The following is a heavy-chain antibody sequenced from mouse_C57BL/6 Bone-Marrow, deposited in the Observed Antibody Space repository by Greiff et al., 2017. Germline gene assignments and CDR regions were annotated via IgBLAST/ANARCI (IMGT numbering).Heavy chain of an antibody. J-gene: IGHJ2*01. D-gene: IGHD2-2*01. CDR1: GFTFSSYG. CDR3: ARPLYYGYGYYFDY. CDR2: ISSGGSYT. Sequence: DVLLVESGGDLVKPGGSLKLSCAASGFTFSSYGMSWVRQTPDKRLEWVATISSGGSYTYYPDSVKGRFTISRDNANNTVYLQLSSLQSEDTAMYYGARPLYYGYGYYFDYWGQGTTLTVSS. V-gene: IGHV5-6*01.